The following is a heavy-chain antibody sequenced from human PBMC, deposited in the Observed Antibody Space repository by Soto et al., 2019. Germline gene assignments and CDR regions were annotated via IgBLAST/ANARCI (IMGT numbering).Heavy chain of an antibody. CDR3: ARDLEIQLWFRNYYYYYGMDV. D-gene: IGHD5-18*01. V-gene: IGHV3-30-3*01. Sequence: PGGSLRLSCAASGFTFSSYAMHWVRQAPGKGLEWVAVISYDGSNKYYADSVKGRFTISRDNSKNTLYLQMNSLRAEDTAVYYYARDLEIQLWFRNYYYYYGMDVWGQGTTVTVSS. CDR2: ISYDGSNK. J-gene: IGHJ6*02. CDR1: GFTFSSYA.